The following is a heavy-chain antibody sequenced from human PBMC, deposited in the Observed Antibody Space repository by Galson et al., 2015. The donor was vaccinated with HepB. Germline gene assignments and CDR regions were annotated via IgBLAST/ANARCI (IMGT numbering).Heavy chain of an antibody. V-gene: IGHV4-34*01. CDR3: ASLYRKGFGELTIGDYYFDY. CDR1: GGSFSGSY. CDR2: INHSGST. D-gene: IGHD3-10*01. Sequence: LSLTCAVYGGSFSGSYWSWIRQPPGKGLEWIGEINHSGSTNYNPSLKSRVTISVDTSKNQFSLKLSSVTAADTAVYYCASLYRKGFGELTIGDYYFDYWGQGTLVTVSS. J-gene: IGHJ4*02.